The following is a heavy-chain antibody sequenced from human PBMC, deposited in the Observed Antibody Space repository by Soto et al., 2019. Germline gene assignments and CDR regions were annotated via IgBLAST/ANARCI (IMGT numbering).Heavy chain of an antibody. CDR3: ARIKSYAISSGYFDY. J-gene: IGHJ4*02. D-gene: IGHD2-2*01. CDR1: GGTFSSYA. V-gene: IGHV1-69*01. CDR2: IIPIFGTS. Sequence: QVQLVQSGAEVKKPGSSVKVSCKASGGTFSSYAISWVRQAPGQVLEWMGGIIPIFGTSNSAHKFQGRVTITAEESTSTAYMELSSLRSEDTAVYYCARIKSYAISSGYFDYWGQGTLVTVSS.